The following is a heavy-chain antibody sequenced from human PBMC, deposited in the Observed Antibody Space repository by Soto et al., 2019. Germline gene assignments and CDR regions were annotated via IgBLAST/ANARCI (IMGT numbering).Heavy chain of an antibody. CDR2: VYYNENT. D-gene: IGHD3-10*01. J-gene: IGHJ5*02. Sequence: SETLSLTCSVSGGSISSFTYYWGWIRQPPGKGLEWIGTVYYNENTYYNPSLKSRVTITVDTAKNQFSLNLRSVTAADTAMYFRARRERYYGSPGWFDPWGPGTLVTVSS. CDR3: ARRERYYGSPGWFDP. V-gene: IGHV4-39*01. CDR1: GGSISSFTYY.